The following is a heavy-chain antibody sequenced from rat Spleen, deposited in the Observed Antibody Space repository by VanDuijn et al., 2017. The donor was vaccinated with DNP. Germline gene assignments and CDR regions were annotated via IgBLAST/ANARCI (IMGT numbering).Heavy chain of an antibody. D-gene: IGHD4-1*01. CDR1: GYSITSHY. CDR3: ARWARYFDY. J-gene: IGHJ2*01. V-gene: IGHV3-1*01. CDR2: ISYSGST. Sequence: EVQLQESGSGLVKPSQSLSLTCSVTGYSITSHYWGWIRKFPGNKLEYIGHISYSGSTNYNPSLKSRLSITRDTSKNHVYLHLNSVTTEDTATYYCARWARYFDYWGQGVMVTVSS.